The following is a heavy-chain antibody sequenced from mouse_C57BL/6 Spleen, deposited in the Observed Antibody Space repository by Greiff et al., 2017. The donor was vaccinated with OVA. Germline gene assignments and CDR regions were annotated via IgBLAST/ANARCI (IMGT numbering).Heavy chain of an antibody. CDR1: GYTFTDYY. CDR2: INPNNGGT. V-gene: IGHV1-26*01. J-gene: IGHJ3*01. CDR3: ASGGLRRRGFAY. D-gene: IGHD2-2*01. Sequence: VQLQQSGPELVKPGASVKISCKASGYTFTDYYMNWVKQSHGKSLEWIGDINPNNGGTSYNQKFKGKATLTVDKSSSTAYMELRSLTSEDSAVYYCASGGLRRRGFAYWGQGTLVTVSA.